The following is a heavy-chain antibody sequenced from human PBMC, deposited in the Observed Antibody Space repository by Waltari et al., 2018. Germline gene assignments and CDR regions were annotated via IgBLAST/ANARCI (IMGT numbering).Heavy chain of an antibody. CDR2: ITASGLM. CDR1: GFPFRTYT. Sequence: ERQLLESGGALVQPGGSLRLSCAASGFPFRTYTMNWFRQAPGQGLEWVAVITASGLMDYGDSVKGRFIISRDNSKKTLYLEMYRLRVEDTARYYCAKDEGARLAPTFGMDAWGQGTTVIVS. CDR3: AKDEGARLAPTFGMDA. J-gene: IGHJ6*02. V-gene: IGHV3-23*01. D-gene: IGHD6-6*01.